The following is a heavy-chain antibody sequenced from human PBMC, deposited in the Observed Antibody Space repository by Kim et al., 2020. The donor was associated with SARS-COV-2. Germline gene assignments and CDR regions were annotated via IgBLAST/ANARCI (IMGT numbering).Heavy chain of an antibody. V-gene: IGHV3-9*01. D-gene: IGHD3-10*01. J-gene: IGHJ4*02. CDR3: AKGRKTYGSGGGFDY. Sequence: DSVKRRFTISRDNAKNSLYLQMNSLRAEDTALYYCAKGRKTYGSGGGFDYWGQGTLVTVSS.